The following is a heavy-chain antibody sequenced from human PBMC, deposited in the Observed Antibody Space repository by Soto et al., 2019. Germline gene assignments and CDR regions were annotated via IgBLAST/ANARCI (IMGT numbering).Heavy chain of an antibody. J-gene: IGHJ6*02. CDR2: IYNDGKT. CDR1: GLPVSTNY. D-gene: IGHD3-10*01. Sequence: GGSLRLSCAASGLPVSTNYMSWFREAPGKGLEWVSVIYNDGKTYYADSVKGRFTISRDASKNTLHLQMDSLRDEDTAVYYCVRPLPSGQNYGMDVWGQGTTVTVSS. V-gene: IGHV3-53*01. CDR3: VRPLPSGQNYGMDV.